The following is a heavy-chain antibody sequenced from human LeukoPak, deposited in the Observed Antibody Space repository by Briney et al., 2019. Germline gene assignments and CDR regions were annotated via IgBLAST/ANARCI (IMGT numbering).Heavy chain of an antibody. Sequence: PGRSLRLSCTASGFTFGDDAVSWVRQAPGKGLEWVGFIKSKTYGGTIEYATSVKGRFTISRDDSSSIGYLQMNSLKSEDTAVYYCGRDRVRVEPTPHYSGMDVWGQGTTVTVSS. CDR2: IKSKTYGGTI. CDR3: GRDRVRVEPTPHYSGMDV. J-gene: IGHJ6*02. D-gene: IGHD1-1*01. V-gene: IGHV3-49*04. CDR1: GFTFGDDA.